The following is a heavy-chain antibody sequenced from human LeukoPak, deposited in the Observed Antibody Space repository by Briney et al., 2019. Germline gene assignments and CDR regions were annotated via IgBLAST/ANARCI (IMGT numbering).Heavy chain of an antibody. J-gene: IGHJ5*02. V-gene: IGHV3-23*01. D-gene: IGHD3-3*01. CDR3: ARGAGAQRVDWFDP. Sequence: GGSLRLSCAASGFTFSSYWMHWVRQAPGKGLEWVSSIIDNGGTYHTDSVKGRFTVSRDNSKDTLYLQLNSLRVEDTAVYYCARGAGAQRVDWFDPWGQGTLVTVSS. CDR1: GFTFSSYW. CDR2: IIDNGGT.